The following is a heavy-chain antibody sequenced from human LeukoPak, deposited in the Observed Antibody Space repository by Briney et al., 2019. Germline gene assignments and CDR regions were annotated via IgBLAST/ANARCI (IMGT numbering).Heavy chain of an antibody. Sequence: PGGSLRLSCAASGFTSSSYAMSWVRQAPGKGLEWVGRIKTKTDGGTADYAAPVKGRFTISRDDSKSTLYLQMNSLKTEDTAVYYCATALIWESSIDFWGQGTLVTVSS. CDR1: GFTSSSYA. J-gene: IGHJ4*02. CDR3: ATALIWESSIDF. D-gene: IGHD1-26*01. CDR2: IKTKTDGGTA. V-gene: IGHV3-15*01.